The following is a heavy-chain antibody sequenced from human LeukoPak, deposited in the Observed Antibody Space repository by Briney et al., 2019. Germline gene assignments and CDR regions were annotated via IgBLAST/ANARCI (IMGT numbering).Heavy chain of an antibody. CDR2: ISSSSSSI. CDR1: GFAFSSYA. J-gene: IGHJ4*02. D-gene: IGHD2-15*01. V-gene: IGHV3-48*01. Sequence: GGSLRLSCAASGFAFSSYAMSWVRQAPGKGLEWVSYISSSSSSIYYVDSVKDRFTISRDNAENSLYLQMNSLKAEDTAVYYCARGDYSTFDYWGQGTLVTVSS. CDR3: ARGDYSTFDY.